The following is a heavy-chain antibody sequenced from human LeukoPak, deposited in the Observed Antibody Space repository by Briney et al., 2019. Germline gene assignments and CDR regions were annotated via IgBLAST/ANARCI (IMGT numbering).Heavy chain of an antibody. CDR2: MHPSGML. CDR1: GASSNSDDQY. D-gene: IGHD3-22*01. V-gene: IGHV4-31*03. J-gene: IGHJ4*02. Sequence: SETLSLTCTVSGASSNSDDQYWNWIRQSPGKGLEWIGSMHPSGMLYNNPSLESRVTMSRDTSKNQFSLDLNSVSAADTAVYFCSRGLDSRKLGYWGQGILVTVSS. CDR3: SRGLDSRKLGY.